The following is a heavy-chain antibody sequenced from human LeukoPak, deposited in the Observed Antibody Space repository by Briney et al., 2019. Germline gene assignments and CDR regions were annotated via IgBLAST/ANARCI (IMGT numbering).Heavy chain of an antibody. CDR3: ARGDYYDSIRRAFDI. J-gene: IGHJ3*02. CDR1: GFTLRSHW. CDR2: IYSGGDT. Sequence: GGSLSLSCVASGFTLRSHWMHWVRQAPGKGLEWVSVIYSGGDTYYGDSVKGRFTISRDNSKNTLDLQMDSLRAEDTAVYYCARGDYYDSIRRAFDIWRQGTMVTVSS. V-gene: IGHV3-66*01. D-gene: IGHD3-22*01.